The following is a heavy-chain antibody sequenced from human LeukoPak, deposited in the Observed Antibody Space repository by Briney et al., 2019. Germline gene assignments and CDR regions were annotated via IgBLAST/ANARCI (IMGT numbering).Heavy chain of an antibody. CDR3: ARMITMVRGVIITQPRSIDY. CDR2: IIPIFGTA. Sequence: PWASVKVSCKASGGTFSSYAISWVRQAPGQGLEWMGGIIPIFGTANYAQKFQGRVTITADESTSTAYMELSSLRSEDTAVYYCARMITMVRGVIITQPRSIDYWGQGTLVTVSS. D-gene: IGHD3-10*01. J-gene: IGHJ4*02. CDR1: GGTFSSYA. V-gene: IGHV1-69*13.